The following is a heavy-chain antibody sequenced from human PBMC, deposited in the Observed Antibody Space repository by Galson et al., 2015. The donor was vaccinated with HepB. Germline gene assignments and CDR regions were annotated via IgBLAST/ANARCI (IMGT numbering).Heavy chain of an antibody. V-gene: IGHV3-30*04. D-gene: IGHD6-19*01. J-gene: IGHJ3*01. CDR2: ISYDGSKK. Sequence: SLRLSCAASGFTLNNYDMHWVRQAPGKGLEWVAMISYDGSKKYYADSVKGRVTISRDNSKNTLYLQMNSLRAEDTAVYYCAKGEAGRYEAFDGWGQGTMVTVSS. CDR3: AKGEAGRYEAFDG. CDR1: GFTLNNYD.